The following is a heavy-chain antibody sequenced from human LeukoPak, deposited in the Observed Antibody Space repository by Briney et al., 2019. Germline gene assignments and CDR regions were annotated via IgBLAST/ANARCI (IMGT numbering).Heavy chain of an antibody. CDR1: GFTFSSYS. Sequence: PGGSLRLSCAASGFTFSSYSMNWVRQAPGKGLEWVSYISSSSSTIYYADSVKGRFTISRDNAKNSLYLQMNSLRAEDTAVYYCARDYSGGNSFSAHWGQGTLVTVSS. CDR2: ISSSSSTI. CDR3: ARDYSGGNSFSAH. V-gene: IGHV3-48*01. J-gene: IGHJ4*02. D-gene: IGHD4-23*01.